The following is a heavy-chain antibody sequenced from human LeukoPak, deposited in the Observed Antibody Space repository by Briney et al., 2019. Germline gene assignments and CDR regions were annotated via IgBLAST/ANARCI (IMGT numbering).Heavy chain of an antibody. J-gene: IGHJ5*02. D-gene: IGHD3-3*01. Sequence: SVKVSCKASGGTFSSYAISRVRQAPGQGLEGMGRIITILGIANYAQKLQGRVTITADKSTSTAYMELSSLRHEDTAVYYCARVLDYDFWSSTHNWFDPWGQGTLVTVSS. CDR2: IITILGIA. CDR3: ARVLDYDFWSSTHNWFDP. V-gene: IGHV1-69*04. CDR1: GGTFSSYA.